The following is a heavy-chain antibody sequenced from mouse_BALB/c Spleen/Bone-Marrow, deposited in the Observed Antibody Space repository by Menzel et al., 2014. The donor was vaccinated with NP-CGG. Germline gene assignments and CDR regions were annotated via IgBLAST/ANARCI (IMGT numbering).Heavy chain of an antibody. J-gene: IGHJ2*01. CDR1: GFDFSRYW. Sequence: EVKLMESGGGLVQPGGSLKLSSTASGFDFSRYWMSWVRQAPGKGLQWIGEINPESSTINYTPSLKDKFIISRDNAKNTLYLQMSKVRSEDTALYYCTRLTYYGLSDYWGQGTTLTVSS. CDR2: INPESSTI. D-gene: IGHD1-2*01. CDR3: TRLTYYGLSDY. V-gene: IGHV4-1*02.